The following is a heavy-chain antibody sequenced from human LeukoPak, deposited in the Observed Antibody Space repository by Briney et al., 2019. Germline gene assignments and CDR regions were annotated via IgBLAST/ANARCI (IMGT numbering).Heavy chain of an antibody. V-gene: IGHV4-4*02. J-gene: IGHJ4*02. D-gene: IGHD4-23*01. CDR3: ARGRRRWELDY. CDR1: GGSISSSNW. Sequence: PSGTLSLTCAVSGGSISSSNWWSWVRQPPGKGLEWIGEVNHSGSANYNPSLKSRVTISLDTSKNQFSLKLSSVTAADTAVYYCARGRRRWELDYWGQGTLVTVSS. CDR2: VNHSGSA.